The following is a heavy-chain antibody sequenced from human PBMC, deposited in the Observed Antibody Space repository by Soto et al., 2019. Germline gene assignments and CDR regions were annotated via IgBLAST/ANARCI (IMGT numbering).Heavy chain of an antibody. CDR1: GGSISSYY. Sequence: SETLSLTCTVSGGSISSYYWSWIRQPAGKGLEWIGRIYTSGSTNYNPSLKSRVTMSVDTSKNQFSLKLSSVTAADTAVYYCARVRIAASTGAYGMDVWGQGTTVTVS. J-gene: IGHJ6*02. V-gene: IGHV4-4*07. CDR2: IYTSGST. D-gene: IGHD6-13*01. CDR3: ARVRIAASTGAYGMDV.